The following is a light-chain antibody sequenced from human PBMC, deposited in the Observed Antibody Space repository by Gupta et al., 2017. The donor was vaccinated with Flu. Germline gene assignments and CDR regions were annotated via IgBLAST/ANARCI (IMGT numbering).Light chain of an antibody. CDR1: NLGDKY. CDR2: QDT. V-gene: IGLV3-1*01. CDR3: QAWDGGTEV. J-gene: IGLJ1*01. Sequence: SYELTQPSSVSVSPGQTASINCSGDNLGDKYSYWYQQKPGQSLLLVIYQDTKRPSGIPERFSGSNSGNTATLTISGTQAMDEADYDCQAWDGGTEVFGTGTKVTVL.